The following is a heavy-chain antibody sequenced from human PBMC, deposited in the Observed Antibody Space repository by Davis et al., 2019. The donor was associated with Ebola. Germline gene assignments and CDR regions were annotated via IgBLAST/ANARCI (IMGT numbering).Heavy chain of an antibody. CDR1: GFTFDDYA. Sequence: PGGSLRLSCAASGFTFDDYAMHWVRQAPGKGLEWVSGISWNSGSIGYADSVKGRFTIPRDNAKNSLYLQMNSLRAEDTAVYYCARQQSGYCSGGSCYPYYYYGMDVWGQGTTVTVSS. V-gene: IGHV3-9*01. CDR3: ARQQSGYCSGGSCYPYYYYGMDV. J-gene: IGHJ6*02. D-gene: IGHD2-15*01. CDR2: ISWNSGSI.